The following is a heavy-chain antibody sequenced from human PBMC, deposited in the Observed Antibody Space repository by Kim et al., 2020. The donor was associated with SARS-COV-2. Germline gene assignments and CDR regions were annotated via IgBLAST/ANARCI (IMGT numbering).Heavy chain of an antibody. V-gene: IGHV3-15*01. CDR1: GFTFSNAW. CDR2: IKIKTYGGTK. Sequence: GGSLRLSCAASGFTFSNAWMSWVRQAPGKGLEWVCRIKIKTYGGTKDYAAPGXGTFTILRDDSKKTLHLKMMRAKTXDTAVXYLTTGARPTSSLYAGAWG. J-gene: IGHJ5*01. CDR3: TTGARPTSSLYAGA. D-gene: IGHD6-13*01.